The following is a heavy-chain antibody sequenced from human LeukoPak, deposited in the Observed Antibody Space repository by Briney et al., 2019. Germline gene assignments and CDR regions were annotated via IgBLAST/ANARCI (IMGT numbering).Heavy chain of an antibody. D-gene: IGHD2-8*01. CDR2: INASNGNT. Sequence: GASVKVSCKASGYTFTGYYMHWVRQAPGQRLEWMGWINASNGNTKYSQKFQGRVTITRDTSASTAYMELSSLRSEDTAVYYCARHGPDDFDYWGQGTLVTVSS. J-gene: IGHJ4*02. CDR1: GYTFTGYY. CDR3: ARHGPDDFDY. V-gene: IGHV1-3*01.